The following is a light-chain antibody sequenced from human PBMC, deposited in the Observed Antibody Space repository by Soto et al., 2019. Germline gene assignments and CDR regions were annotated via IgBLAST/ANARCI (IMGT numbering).Light chain of an antibody. V-gene: IGLV1-44*01. CDR1: SSNIGSNT. CDR3: AAWDDSLNGRYV. CDR2: STN. Sequence: QSVLTQPPSASGTPGQRVTISCSGSSSNIGSNTVNWYQQLPGTAPKLLIYSTNQRPSGVADRFSGSKSGTSASLAISGLQSEDEADYYCAAWDDSLNGRYVFGTGTKLTVL. J-gene: IGLJ1*01.